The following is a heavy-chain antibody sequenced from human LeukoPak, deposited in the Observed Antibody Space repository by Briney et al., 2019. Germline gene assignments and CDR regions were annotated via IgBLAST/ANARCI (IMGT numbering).Heavy chain of an antibody. CDR3: ATLNVDYSRLQADY. V-gene: IGHV3-23*01. Sequence: GGSPRLSCAASGFTFSSYAMSWVRQAPGKGLEWVSAISGSGGSTYYADSVKGRFTISRDNSKNTLYLQMNSLRAEDTAVYYCATLNVDYSRLQADYWGQGTLVTVSS. CDR2: ISGSGGST. J-gene: IGHJ4*02. CDR1: GFTFSSYA. D-gene: IGHD4-11*01.